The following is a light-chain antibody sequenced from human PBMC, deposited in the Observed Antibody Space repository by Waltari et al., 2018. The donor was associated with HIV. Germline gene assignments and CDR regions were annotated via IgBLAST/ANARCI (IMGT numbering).Light chain of an antibody. CDR1: QSVSSN. J-gene: IGKJ5*01. CDR3: QHRYNWPRVT. CDR2: DTS. Sequence: EIVMTQSPATLSVSPGERATLSCRASQSVSSNLAWYQQKPCQAPRLLIFDTSDTATGIPARFSGTGSGTDFTLTISSLEPEDFAVYYCQHRYNWPRVTFGQGTRLEIK. V-gene: IGKV3-11*01.